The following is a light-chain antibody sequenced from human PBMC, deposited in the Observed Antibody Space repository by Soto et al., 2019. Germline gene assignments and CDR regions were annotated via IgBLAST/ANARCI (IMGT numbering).Light chain of an antibody. CDR3: QQYTKWPLT. Sequence: EIVMTQSPATLSVSPGERATLSCRASQSVYSNLAWYQQKPGQAPRLLIYHASTRATGIPARFSGGGSGTEFSLTISRLQSGDFAVYYCQQYTKWPLTFGGGTKVEIK. V-gene: IGKV3-15*01. J-gene: IGKJ4*01. CDR2: HAS. CDR1: QSVYSN.